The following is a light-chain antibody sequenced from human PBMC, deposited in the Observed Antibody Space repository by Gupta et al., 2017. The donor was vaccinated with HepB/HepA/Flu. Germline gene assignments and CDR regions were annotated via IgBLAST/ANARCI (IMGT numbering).Light chain of an antibody. Sequence: QSALTQPRSVSGSPGQSVTLSCTGTTSDVGKYDYVSWYQHHPGKAPKLIIYDVNKRPSGVPSRFSGSKSANTASLTISGLQAEDEADYYCCSYTGSHTLYVFGGGTTVTVL. J-gene: IGLJ1*01. CDR3: CSYTGSHTLYV. CDR2: DVN. CDR1: TSDVGKYDY. V-gene: IGLV2-11*01.